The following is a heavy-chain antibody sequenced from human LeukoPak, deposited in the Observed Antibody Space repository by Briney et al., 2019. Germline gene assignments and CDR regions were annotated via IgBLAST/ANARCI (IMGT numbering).Heavy chain of an antibody. D-gene: IGHD3-16*01. CDR2: INHSGST. J-gene: IGHJ5*02. CDR3: ARRRTLGVSGGCCWFDP. V-gene: IGHV4-34*01. Sequence: SETPSLTCAVYGGSFSGYYWSWIRQPPGKRLEWIGEINHSGSTNYNPSLKSRVTISVDTSKNQFSLKLSSVTAADTAVYYCARRRTLGVSGGCCWFDPWGQGTLVTVSS. CDR1: GGSFSGYY.